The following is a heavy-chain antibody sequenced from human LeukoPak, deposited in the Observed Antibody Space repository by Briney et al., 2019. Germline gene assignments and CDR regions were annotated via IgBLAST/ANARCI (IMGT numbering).Heavy chain of an antibody. V-gene: IGHV3-9*01. CDR2: ISWNSGSI. CDR1: GFTFDDYA. CDR3: AKSRAAAGSIDY. Sequence: GGSLRLSCAASGFTFDDYAMHWVRQASGKGLEWVSGISWNSGSIGYADSVKGRFTISRDNAKSSLYLQMNSLRAEDTALYYCAKSRAAAGSIDYWGQGTLVTVSS. D-gene: IGHD6-13*01. J-gene: IGHJ4*02.